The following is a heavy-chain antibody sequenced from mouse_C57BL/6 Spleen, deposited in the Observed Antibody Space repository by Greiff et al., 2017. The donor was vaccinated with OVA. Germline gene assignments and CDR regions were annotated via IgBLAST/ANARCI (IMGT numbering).Heavy chain of an antibody. Sequence: QVQLQQSGPGLVQPSQILSITCTVSGFSLTSYGVHWVRQSPGKGLEWLGVIWSGGSTDYNAAFISRLSISKDNSKSQVFFKMNSLQADDTAIYYCARNLLLETYYAMDYWGQGTSVTVSS. CDR3: ARNLLLETYYAMDY. D-gene: IGHD6-2*01. CDR1: GFSLTSYG. J-gene: IGHJ4*01. V-gene: IGHV2-2*01. CDR2: IWSGGST.